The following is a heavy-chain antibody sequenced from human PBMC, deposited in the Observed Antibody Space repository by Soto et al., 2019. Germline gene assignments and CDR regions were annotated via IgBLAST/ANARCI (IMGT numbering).Heavy chain of an antibody. CDR2: IGTAGDT. J-gene: IGHJ6*02. CDR1: GFTFSSYD. Sequence: GGSLRLSCAASGFTFSSYDMHWVRQATGKGLEWVSAIGTAGDTYYPGSVKGRFTISRENAKNSLYLQMNSLRAEDTAVYYCARTPGGMYYDSSAYGMDVWGQGTTVTVSS. V-gene: IGHV3-13*01. D-gene: IGHD3-22*01. CDR3: ARTPGGMYYDSSAYGMDV.